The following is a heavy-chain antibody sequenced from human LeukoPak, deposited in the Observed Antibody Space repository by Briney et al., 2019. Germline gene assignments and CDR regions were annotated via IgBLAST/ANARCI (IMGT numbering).Heavy chain of an antibody. D-gene: IGHD3-22*01. CDR1: GGSISSSNW. V-gene: IGHV4-4*02. CDR3: ARGVYDSSGYYIGY. J-gene: IGHJ4*02. CDR2: IYHSGST. Sequence: SGTLSLTCAVSGGSISSSNWWSWVRQPPGKGLEWIGEIYHSGSTNYNPSLKSRVTISVDKSKNQFSLKLSSVTAAVTAVYYCARGVYDSSGYYIGYWGQGTLVTVSS.